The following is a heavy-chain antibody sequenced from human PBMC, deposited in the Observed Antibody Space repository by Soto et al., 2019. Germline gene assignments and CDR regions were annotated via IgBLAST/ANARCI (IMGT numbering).Heavy chain of an antibody. CDR3: ARDDTYGMDV. Sequence: PGRSLRLSCAASGFTFSSYSMNWVRQAPGKGLEWVSSITSSTSYIYYADSVKGRFTTSRDNAKNSLYLQMNSLRAEDTAVYYCARDDTYGMDVWGQGTTVTVSS. J-gene: IGHJ6*02. CDR2: ITSSTSYI. V-gene: IGHV3-21*01. CDR1: GFTFSSYS.